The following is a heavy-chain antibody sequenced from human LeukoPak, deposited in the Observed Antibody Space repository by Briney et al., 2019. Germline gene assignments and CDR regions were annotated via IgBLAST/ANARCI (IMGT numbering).Heavy chain of an antibody. CDR3: ALSLYVDTAMVTPSYYYYMDV. Sequence: SETLSLTCTVSGGSISSGSYYWSWIRQPAGKGLEWIGRINTSGSTNYNPSLKSRVTISVDTSKNQFSLKLSSVTAADTAVYYCALSLYVDTAMVTPSYYYYMDVWGKGTTVTVSS. J-gene: IGHJ6*03. V-gene: IGHV4-61*02. CDR2: INTSGST. D-gene: IGHD5-18*01. CDR1: GGSISSGSYY.